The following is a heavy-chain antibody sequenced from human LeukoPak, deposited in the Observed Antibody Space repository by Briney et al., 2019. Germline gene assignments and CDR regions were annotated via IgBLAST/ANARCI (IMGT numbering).Heavy chain of an antibody. CDR3: AREPFSLAAADHFDY. Sequence: PGGSLRLSCAASGFTVSTNYMNWVRQAPGKGLEWVSYISSSSSTIYYADSVKGRFTISRDNAKNSLYLQMNSLRAEDTAVYYCAREPFSLAAADHFDYWGQGTLVTVSS. V-gene: IGHV3-48*04. J-gene: IGHJ4*02. D-gene: IGHD6-13*01. CDR1: GFTVSTNY. CDR2: ISSSSSTI.